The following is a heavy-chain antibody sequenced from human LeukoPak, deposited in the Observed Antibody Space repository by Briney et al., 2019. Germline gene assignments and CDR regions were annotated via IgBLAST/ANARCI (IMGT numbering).Heavy chain of an antibody. Sequence: GGSLRLSCAASGFTFSSYWMHWVRQAPGKGLEWVSLISDSGDNRYYADSVKGRFTISRDNSKNTLYLQMDSLRAEGTAVYYCAKARGSGTYTFDYWGQGTLVTVSS. CDR2: ISDSGDNR. CDR1: GFTFSSYW. D-gene: IGHD3-10*01. V-gene: IGHV3-23*01. CDR3: AKARGSGTYTFDY. J-gene: IGHJ4*02.